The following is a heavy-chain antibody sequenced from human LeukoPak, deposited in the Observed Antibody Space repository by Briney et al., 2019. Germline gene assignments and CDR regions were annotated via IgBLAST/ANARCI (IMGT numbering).Heavy chain of an antibody. V-gene: IGHV3-23*01. CDR2: ISGSGGST. CDR1: GFTFSSYA. J-gene: IGHJ4*02. D-gene: IGHD3-22*01. CDR3: AKGYYDSSGEATNLGPLDY. Sequence: PGGSLRLSCAASGFTFSSYAMSWVRQAPGKGLEWVSAISGSGGSTYYADSVKGRFTISRDNSKNTLYLQMNSLRAEDTAVYYCAKGYYDSSGEATNLGPLDYWGQGTLVTVSS.